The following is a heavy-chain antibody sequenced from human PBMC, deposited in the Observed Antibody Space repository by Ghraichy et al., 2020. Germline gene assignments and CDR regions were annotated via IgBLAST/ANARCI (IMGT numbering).Heavy chain of an antibody. J-gene: IGHJ6*02. CDR2: VYDVGTT. D-gene: IGHD3-16*01. V-gene: IGHV3-66*02. CDR1: GFTVSNNY. Sequence: GESLNISCLGSGFTVSNNYMAWVRQAPGKELEWVSIVYDVGTTYYADSVKGRFTISRDNSKNTVPLQMNSLSADDTAVYYCVSHGAYYYYGMDVWGQGTTVTV. CDR3: VSHGAYYYYGMDV.